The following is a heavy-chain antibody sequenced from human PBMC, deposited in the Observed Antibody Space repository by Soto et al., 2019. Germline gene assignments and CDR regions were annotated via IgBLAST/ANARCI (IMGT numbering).Heavy chain of an antibody. J-gene: IGHJ3*02. CDR2: NSAYNGNT. D-gene: IGHD3-10*02. CDR3: ARDATPYYVRARENHDAFDI. CDR1: GYTSTSYG. V-gene: IGHV1-18*01. Sequence: ASVKVSCKASGYTSTSYGISWVRQAPGQGLEWMGWNSAYNGNTNYAQKLQGRVTMTTDTSTSTAYMELRSLRSDDTAVYYCARDATPYYVRARENHDAFDIWGQGTMVTVSS.